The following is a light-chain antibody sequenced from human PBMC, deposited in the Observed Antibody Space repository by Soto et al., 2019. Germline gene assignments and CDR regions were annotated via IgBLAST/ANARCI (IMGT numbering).Light chain of an antibody. J-gene: IGKJ1*01. V-gene: IGKV1-27*01. Sequence: DIQMTQSPSSLSASVGDRVTITCRASQGISTYLVWYQQKPGRVPKLLIFAASTLQSGVPSRFSGSGSGTDFTLTISSLQPEDVATYYCQSYTGAPWTFGQGTKVEI. CDR3: QSYTGAPWT. CDR2: AAS. CDR1: QGISTY.